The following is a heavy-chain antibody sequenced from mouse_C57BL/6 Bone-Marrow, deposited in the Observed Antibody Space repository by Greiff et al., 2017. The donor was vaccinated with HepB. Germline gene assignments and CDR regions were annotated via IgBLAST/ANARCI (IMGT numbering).Heavy chain of an antibody. D-gene: IGHD2-10*02. V-gene: IGHV1-54*01. CDR1: GYAFTNYL. Sequence: QVQLQQSGAELVRPGTSVKVSCKASGYAFTNYLIEWVKQRPGQGLEWIGVINPGSGGTNYNEKFKGKATLTADKSSSTAYMQLSRLTSEDSAVYFCARGYGTAWFAYWGQGTLVTVSA. J-gene: IGHJ3*01. CDR2: INPGSGGT. CDR3: ARGYGTAWFAY.